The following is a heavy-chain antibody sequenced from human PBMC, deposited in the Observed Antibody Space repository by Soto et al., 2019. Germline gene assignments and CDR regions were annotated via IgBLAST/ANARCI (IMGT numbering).Heavy chain of an antibody. CDR2: IIPVFGTA. V-gene: IGHV1-69*12. CDR3: ARECSSGGCFADHPFYYGMDV. J-gene: IGHJ6*02. Sequence: QVQLVQSGAEVKKPGSSVRVSCKASGGTFSKYKITWVRQAPGQGLEWLGGIIPVFGTANYAQKFQGRVTITADEYTSTAYMEGSSLRSYDTAVYYCARECSSGGCFADHPFYYGMDVWGQGTTVTVSS. D-gene: IGHD2-15*01. CDR1: GGTFSKYK.